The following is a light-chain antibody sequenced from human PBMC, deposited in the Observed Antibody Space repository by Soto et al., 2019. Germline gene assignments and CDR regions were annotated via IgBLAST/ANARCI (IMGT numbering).Light chain of an antibody. V-gene: IGLV1-40*01. CDR3: QSYDSSLSGSV. Sequence: QSVLTQPPSVSGAPGQRITISCTGSSSNIGAGYDVHWYQQVPGTAPKLLIYGNNNRPSVVPDRFSGSKSGTSASLAITGLQAEDEADYYCQSYDSSLSGSVFGGGTQLTVL. CDR2: GNN. J-gene: IGLJ7*01. CDR1: SSNIGAGYD.